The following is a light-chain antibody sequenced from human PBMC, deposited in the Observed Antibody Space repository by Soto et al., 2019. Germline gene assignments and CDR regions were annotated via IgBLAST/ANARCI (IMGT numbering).Light chain of an antibody. Sequence: QAVVTQPPSASGTPGQRVTISCSGSNSNIGSKTVNWYQQLPGTAPKLLIYSENLRLSGVPDRFSGSKSGTSASLAISGLQSEDEADYYCAAWDDSLNGVVFGGGTKLTVL. CDR2: SEN. V-gene: IGLV1-44*01. J-gene: IGLJ2*01. CDR1: NSNIGSKT. CDR3: AAWDDSLNGVV.